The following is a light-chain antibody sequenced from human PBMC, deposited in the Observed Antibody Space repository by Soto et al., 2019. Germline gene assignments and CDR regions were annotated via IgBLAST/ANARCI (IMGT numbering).Light chain of an antibody. V-gene: IGKV1-39*01. CDR3: QQRYITPWT. Sequence: DIQMTQSTSSLSASVGDRVTITCRASQSISSYLNWYQQKPGKAPKLLIYAASRLQSGVPSRFSGSGSGTDFTLTISSLQPEDFATYYCQQRYITPWTFGQGTKVEIK. CDR1: QSISSY. CDR2: AAS. J-gene: IGKJ1*01.